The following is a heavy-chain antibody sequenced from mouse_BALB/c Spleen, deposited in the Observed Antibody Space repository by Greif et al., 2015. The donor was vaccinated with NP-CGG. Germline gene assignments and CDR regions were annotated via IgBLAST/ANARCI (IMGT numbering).Heavy chain of an antibody. CDR3: ARADSYWYFDV. J-gene: IGHJ1*01. CDR2: INPYNDGT. D-gene: IGHD3-2*01. CDR1: GYTFTSYV. V-gene: IGHV1-14*01. Sequence: EVQLVESGPELVKPGASVKMSCKASGYTFTSYVMHWVKQKPGQGLEWIGYINPYNDGTKYNEKFKGKATLTSDKSSSTAYMELSSLTSEDSAVYYCARADSYWYFDVWGAGTTVTVSS.